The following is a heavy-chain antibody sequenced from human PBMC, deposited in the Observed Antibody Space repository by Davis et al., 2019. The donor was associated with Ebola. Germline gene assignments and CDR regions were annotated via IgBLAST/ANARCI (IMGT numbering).Heavy chain of an antibody. Sequence: PSETLSLTCAVSGGSISSSNWWRWVRQPPGKGLEWIGEIYHSGSTNYNPSLKSRVTISVDKSKNQFSLKLSSVTAADTAVYYCARYGRNYYYYGMDVWGQGTTVTVSS. V-gene: IGHV4-4*02. CDR3: ARYGRNYYYYGMDV. CDR2: IYHSGST. CDR1: GGSISSSNW. D-gene: IGHD4-17*01. J-gene: IGHJ6*02.